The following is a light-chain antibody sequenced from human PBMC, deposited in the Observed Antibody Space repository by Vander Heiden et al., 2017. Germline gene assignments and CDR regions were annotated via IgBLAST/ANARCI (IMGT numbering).Light chain of an antibody. J-gene: IGLJ2*01. CDR2: QDS. Sequence: SYELTQPPSVSVSPAQTASITCSGDKLGDKYACWYQQKPGQSPVLVIYQDSKRPSGIPERFSGSNSGNTATLTIGGTQAMDEADYYCQAWDSSTVVFGGGTKLTVL. CDR1: KLGDKY. V-gene: IGLV3-1*01. CDR3: QAWDSSTVV.